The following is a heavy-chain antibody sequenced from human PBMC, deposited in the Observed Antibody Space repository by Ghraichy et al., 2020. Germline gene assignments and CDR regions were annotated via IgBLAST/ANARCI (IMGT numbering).Heavy chain of an antibody. Sequence: GGSLRLSCAASGFTFSSYAMSWVRQAPGKGLEWVSAISGSGGSTYYADSVKGRFTISRDNSKNTLYLQMNSLRAEDTAVYYCAKDERQWLDLPYYCYNYGMDVWGQGTTVTVSS. CDR1: GFTFSSYA. CDR2: ISGSGGST. J-gene: IGHJ6*02. D-gene: IGHD6-19*01. V-gene: IGHV3-23*01. CDR3: AKDERQWLDLPYYCYNYGMDV.